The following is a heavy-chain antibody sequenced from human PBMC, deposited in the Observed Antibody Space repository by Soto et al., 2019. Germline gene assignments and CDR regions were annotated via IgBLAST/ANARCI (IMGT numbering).Heavy chain of an antibody. D-gene: IGHD6-13*01. CDR1: GFTFSSYG. J-gene: IGHJ3*02. Sequence: GGSLRLSCAASGFTFSSYGMHWVRQAPGKGLEWVAVLWYDGSNKYYADSVKGRFTISRDNSKNTLYLQMNSLRAEDTAVYYCARDRGSSFDAFDIWGQGTMVTVSS. CDR2: LWYDGSNK. V-gene: IGHV3-33*01. CDR3: ARDRGSSFDAFDI.